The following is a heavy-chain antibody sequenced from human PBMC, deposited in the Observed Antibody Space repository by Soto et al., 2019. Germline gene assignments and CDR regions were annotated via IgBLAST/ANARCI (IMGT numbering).Heavy chain of an antibody. V-gene: IGHV5-51*01. CDR3: ASRPRLGGGMDV. CDR1: GYXLPNYL. CDR2: IYTGDSDT. D-gene: IGHD3-16*01. J-gene: IGHJ6*02. Sequence: EXLKTSFKCSGYXLPNYLVVWVRHMPGKGLEWIGIIYTGDSDTRYSPYFQGHVTISSEKAITTAYLHWSSLKASDTAVYYCASRPRLGGGMDVWGQGTTVTV.